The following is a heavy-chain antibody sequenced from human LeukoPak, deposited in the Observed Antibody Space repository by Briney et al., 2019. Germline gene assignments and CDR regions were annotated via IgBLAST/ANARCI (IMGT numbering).Heavy chain of an antibody. Sequence: GGSLRLSCAASGFTFSNYWMSWVRQAPGKGLEWVANIKEDGSEKYYVDSVKGRFTISRDNAKNSLYLQMNSVRAEDTAAYYCARDLAFEGIAVAGSDWGQGTLVTVSS. D-gene: IGHD6-13*01. CDR1: GFTFSNYW. V-gene: IGHV3-7*01. CDR2: IKEDGSEK. J-gene: IGHJ4*02. CDR3: ARDLAFEGIAVAGSD.